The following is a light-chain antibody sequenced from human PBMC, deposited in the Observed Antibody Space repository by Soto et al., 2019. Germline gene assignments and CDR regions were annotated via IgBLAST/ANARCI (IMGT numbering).Light chain of an antibody. CDR2: GAS. CDR1: QSISNSY. J-gene: IGKJ3*01. V-gene: IGKV3-20*01. Sequence: EIVLTQSPGTLSLSPRERATLSCRASQSISNSYLAWYQKKPGQTPRLLVSGASRRATGIPDRFSGSGSGTFFTVTISRLDPEDIAGYYFQEYGNSRFTFGTGINVDIK. CDR3: QEYGNSRFT.